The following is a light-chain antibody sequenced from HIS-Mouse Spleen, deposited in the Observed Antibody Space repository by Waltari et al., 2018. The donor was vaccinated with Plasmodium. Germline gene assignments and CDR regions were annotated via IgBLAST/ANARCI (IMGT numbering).Light chain of an antibody. J-gene: IGLJ2*01. CDR3: CSYAGSSTR. V-gene: IGLV2-23*01. Sequence: SALPQPASVSGSPGQSITISCTGTSSDVGSSTLVSWYQQHPGKAPKLMIYEGSKRPSGVSNRFSGSKSGNTASLTISGLQAEDEADYYCCSYAGSSTRFGGGTKLTVL. CDR1: SSDVGSSTL. CDR2: EGS.